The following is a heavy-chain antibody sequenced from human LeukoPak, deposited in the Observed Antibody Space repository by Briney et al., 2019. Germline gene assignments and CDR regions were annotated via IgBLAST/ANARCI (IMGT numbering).Heavy chain of an antibody. D-gene: IGHD3-22*01. CDR2: ISSSGSTI. V-gene: IGHV3-48*03. CDR1: GFTFSSYE. Sequence: PGGSLRLSCAASGFTFSSYEMSWIRQAPGKGLEWVSYISSSGSTIYYADSVKGRFTISRDNAKNSLYLQMNSLRAEDTAVYYCARDRAYYYDSSGYVDYWGQGTLVTVSS. J-gene: IGHJ4*02. CDR3: ARDRAYYYDSSGYVDY.